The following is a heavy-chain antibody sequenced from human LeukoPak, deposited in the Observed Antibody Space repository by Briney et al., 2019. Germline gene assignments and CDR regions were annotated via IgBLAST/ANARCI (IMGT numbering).Heavy chain of an antibody. CDR3: ARLLRPDYYGSGSHFDY. J-gene: IGHJ4*02. V-gene: IGHV4-39*07. D-gene: IGHD3-10*01. CDR1: GGSISSNTFY. CDR2: IYYSGTT. Sequence: PSETLSLTCTVSGGSISSNTFYWAWIRQPPGKGLEWIGSIYYSGTTSYNPSLKSRVTISVDTSKNHLSLKLSSATAADTAVYYCARLLRPDYYGSGSHFDYWGQGALVTVSS.